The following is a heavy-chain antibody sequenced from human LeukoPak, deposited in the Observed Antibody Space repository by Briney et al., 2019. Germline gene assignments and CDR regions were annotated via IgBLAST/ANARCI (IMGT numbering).Heavy chain of an antibody. CDR3: ADVSSGYYYARY. D-gene: IGHD3-22*01. J-gene: IGHJ4*02. CDR2: IIPIFGTA. V-gene: IGHV1-69*13. Sequence: SVKVSCKASGGTFSSYAISWVRQAPGQGLEWMGGIIPIFGTANYAQKFQGRVTITADESTSTAYMELSSLRSEDTAVYYCADVSSGYYYARYWGQGTLATVSS. CDR1: GGTFSSYA.